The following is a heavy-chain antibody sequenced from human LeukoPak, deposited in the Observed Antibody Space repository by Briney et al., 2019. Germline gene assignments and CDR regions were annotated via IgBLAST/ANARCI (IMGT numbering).Heavy chain of an antibody. CDR2: FDPEDGET. V-gene: IGHV1-24*01. D-gene: IGHD2-15*01. J-gene: IGHJ6*02. CDR1: GYTLTELS. CDR3: ATGLVVVAARSYYYYGMDV. Sequence: GASVKVSCKVSGYTLTELSMHWVRQAPGKGLEWMGGFDPEDGETIYAQKFQGRVTMTEDTSTDTAYMELSSLRSEDTAVYYCATGLVVVAARSYYYYGMDVWGQGTTVTASS.